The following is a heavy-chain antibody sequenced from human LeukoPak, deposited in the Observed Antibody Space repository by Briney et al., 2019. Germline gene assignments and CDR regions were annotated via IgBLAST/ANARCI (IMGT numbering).Heavy chain of an antibody. CDR3: ARALPITMIQY. V-gene: IGHV3-30*04. CDR2: ISDDGSKK. D-gene: IGHD3-22*01. CDR1: GFSFNTFA. Sequence: GRSLRLSCAASGFSFNTFAMHWVRQAPDKGLEWVAVISDDGSKKYHADSVKGRFTISRDNSENTLYLQTKSLRHEDTAVYYCARALPITMIQYWGQGTLVTVSS. J-gene: IGHJ4*02.